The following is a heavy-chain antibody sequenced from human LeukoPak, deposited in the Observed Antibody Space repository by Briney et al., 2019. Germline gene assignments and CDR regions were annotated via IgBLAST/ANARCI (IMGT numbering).Heavy chain of an antibody. CDR3: ARGDEWELAVDF. D-gene: IGHD1-26*01. V-gene: IGHV1-2*02. Sequence: GASVKVSCKASGYSFSGYYINWVRQAPGQGVEWMGWIKPNGGDTNYPQKFRGRITMTRDTSISTVYMELKSLTSDDTAAYYCARGDEWELAVDFWGQGPLITVSS. CDR2: IKPNGGDT. CDR1: GYSFSGYY. J-gene: IGHJ4*02.